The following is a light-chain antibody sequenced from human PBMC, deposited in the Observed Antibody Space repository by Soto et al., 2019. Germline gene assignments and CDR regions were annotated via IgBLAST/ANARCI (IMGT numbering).Light chain of an antibody. CDR2: GAS. CDR3: QQYDSSPWT. CDR1: QSDSRNY. J-gene: IGKJ1*01. V-gene: IGKV3-20*01. Sequence: EIVLTQSPGTLSLSPGERATLSCRTSQSDSRNYLAWYQQKPGQAPRLFIYGASSRAAGIPDRFSGFGSGTDFTLTISRLEPDDFAVYYCQQYDSSPWTFGQGTKVEVK.